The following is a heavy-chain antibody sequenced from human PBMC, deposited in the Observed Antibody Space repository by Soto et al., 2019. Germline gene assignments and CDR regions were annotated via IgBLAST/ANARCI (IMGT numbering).Heavy chain of an antibody. V-gene: IGHV1-18*01. CDR3: ARDRVTLSVITDAFDI. D-gene: IGHD4-17*01. CDR1: GYTFTSYG. Sequence: ASVKVSCKASGYTFTSYGISWVRQAPGQGLERMGWISAYNGNTNYAQKLQGRVTMTTDTSTSTAYMELRSLRSDDTAVYYCARDRVTLSVITDAFDIWGQGTMVTVSS. CDR2: ISAYNGNT. J-gene: IGHJ3*02.